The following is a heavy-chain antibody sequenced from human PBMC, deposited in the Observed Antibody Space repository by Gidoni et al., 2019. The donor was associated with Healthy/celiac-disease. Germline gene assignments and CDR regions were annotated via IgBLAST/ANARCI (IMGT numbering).Heavy chain of an antibody. CDR3: ARDNRLVVPAAAMDV. Sequence: QVQLVQSGAEVQKPGSSVQVSCNASGGTFSSYAIRWVRPAPGQGLEWIGGIIPIFGTANYAQKFQGRVTITADESTSTAYMELSSLRSEDTAVYYCARDNRLVVPAAAMDVWGQGTTVTVSS. J-gene: IGHJ6*02. D-gene: IGHD2-2*01. CDR1: GGTFSSYA. CDR2: IIPIFGTA. V-gene: IGHV1-69*01.